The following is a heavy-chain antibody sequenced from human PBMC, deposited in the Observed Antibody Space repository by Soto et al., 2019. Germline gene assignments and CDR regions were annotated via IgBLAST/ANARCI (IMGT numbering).Heavy chain of an antibody. CDR3: AHKRDVSRGFKS. V-gene: IGHV2-5*02. CDR2: IYWDDDQ. CDR1: GFSFSINGVA. J-gene: IGHJ5*01. Sequence: QITLKESGPTLVKPTQTLTLTCTFSGFSFSINGVAVGWIRQPPGQALEWLALIYWDDDQRYHPSLKNRLTITKDHSSNQVFLTMPNMDPVDTATYYCAHKRDVSRGFKSWGQGTLVTVSS.